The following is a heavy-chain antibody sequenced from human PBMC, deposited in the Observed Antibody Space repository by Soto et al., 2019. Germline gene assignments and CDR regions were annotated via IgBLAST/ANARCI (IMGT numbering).Heavy chain of an antibody. J-gene: IGHJ5*02. CDR1: GDSVSSNSAA. CDR2: TYYRSKWYN. D-gene: IGHD6-6*01. V-gene: IGHV6-1*01. Sequence: PSQTLSLTCAISGDSVSSNSAAWNWFRQSQSRGLEWLGRTYYRSKWYNDYAVSVKSRITINPDTSKNQFSLQLNFVTPEVTFVYFFARTLISSPKNWFYPWGQGTLVTVSS. CDR3: ARTLISSPKNWFYP.